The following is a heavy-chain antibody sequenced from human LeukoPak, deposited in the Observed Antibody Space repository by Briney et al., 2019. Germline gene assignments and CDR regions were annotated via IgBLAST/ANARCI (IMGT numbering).Heavy chain of an antibody. CDR3: AKDPSPMRGVGATN. V-gene: IGHV3-33*06. D-gene: IGHD1-26*01. CDR1: GCTFSSYG. J-gene: IGHJ4*02. Sequence: PGGSLRLSCAASGCTFSSYGMHWVRQAPGKGLEWVAVIWYGGSNKYYADSVKGRFTISRDNSKNTLYLQMHSLRAEDTAVYYCAKDPSPMRGVGATNWGQGTLVTVSS. CDR2: IWYGGSNK.